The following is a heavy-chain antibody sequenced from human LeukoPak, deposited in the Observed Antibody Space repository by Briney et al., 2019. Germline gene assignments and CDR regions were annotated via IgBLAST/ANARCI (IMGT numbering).Heavy chain of an antibody. D-gene: IGHD5-18*01. CDR2: INPNSGGT. CDR1: VYTFTGYY. V-gene: IGHV1-2*06. CDR3: ARAPTQQLWLLGWFDP. Sequence: ASVKVSCKASVYTFTGYYMHWVRQAPGQGLEWMGRINPNSGGTNYAQKFQGRVTMTRDTSISTAYMELSRLRSDDTAVYYCARAPTQQLWLLGWFDPWGQGTLVTVSS. J-gene: IGHJ5*02.